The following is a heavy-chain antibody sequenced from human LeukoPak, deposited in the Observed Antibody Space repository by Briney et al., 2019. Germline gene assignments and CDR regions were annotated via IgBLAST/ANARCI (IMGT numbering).Heavy chain of an antibody. CDR2: IYTSGST. V-gene: IGHV4-61*02. J-gene: IGHJ5*02. Sequence: SETLSLTCTVSGGSISSGSYYWSWIRQPAGKGLEWIVRIYTSGSTNYNPSLKSRVTISVDTSKSQFSLKLSSVTAADTAIYYCARGGYYGSGNDFRFDPWGQGTLVTVSS. CDR1: GGSISSGSYY. CDR3: ARGGYYGSGNDFRFDP. D-gene: IGHD3-10*01.